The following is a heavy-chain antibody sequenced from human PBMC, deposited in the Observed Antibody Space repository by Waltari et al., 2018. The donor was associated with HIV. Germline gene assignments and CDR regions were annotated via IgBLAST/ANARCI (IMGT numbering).Heavy chain of an antibody. J-gene: IGHJ4*02. D-gene: IGHD3-10*01. CDR2: INPSGGST. CDR1: GYTFTSYY. CDR3: ARDLDYYGSGSLTYYFDY. V-gene: IGHV1-46*01. Sequence: QVQLVQSGAEVKKPGASVKVSCKASGYTFTSYYMHWVRQAPGQGLEWMGIINPSGGSTSYAQKFQGRVTMTRDTSTSTVYMELSSLRSEDTAVYYCARDLDYYGSGSLTYYFDYWGQGTLVTVSS.